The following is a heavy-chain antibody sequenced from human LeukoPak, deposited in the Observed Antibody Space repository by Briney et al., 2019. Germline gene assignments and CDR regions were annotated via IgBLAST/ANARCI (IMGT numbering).Heavy chain of an antibody. J-gene: IGHJ6*02. D-gene: IGHD6-25*01. V-gene: IGHV3-21*01. CDR2: ISTGSSYI. Sequence: PGGSLRLSWAASGFTFSRLRIRWVRQAPGEGLEWVSSISTGSSYIYYADSVKGRFTISRDNAKNSLYLQMNSLRAEDTAVFYCARDRSPIAADGMDVWGRGTTVTVSS. CDR3: ARDRSPIAADGMDV. CDR1: GFTFSRLR.